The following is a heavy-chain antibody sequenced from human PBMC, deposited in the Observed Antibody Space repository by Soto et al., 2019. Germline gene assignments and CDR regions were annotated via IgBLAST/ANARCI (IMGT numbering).Heavy chain of an antibody. CDR3: ARVRVAGNYYYYGMDV. J-gene: IGHJ6*02. CDR2: ISYDGSNK. D-gene: IGHD2-15*01. V-gene: IGHV3-30*03. Sequence: GGSLRLSCAASGFTFSNYVMNWVCQAPGKGLEWVSAISYDGSNKYYADSVKGRFTISRDNSKNTLYLQMNSLRAEDTAVYYCARVRVAGNYYYYGMDVWGQGTTVTVSS. CDR1: GFTFSNYV.